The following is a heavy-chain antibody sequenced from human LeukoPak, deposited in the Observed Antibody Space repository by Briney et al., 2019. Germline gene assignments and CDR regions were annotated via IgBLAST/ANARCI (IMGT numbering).Heavy chain of an antibody. CDR1: GYTFTDYY. V-gene: IGHV1-2*02. J-gene: IGHJ4*02. Sequence: ASVKVSCKASGYTFTDYYIHWVRQAPGQGLEWMAWINPNSGGTYYAQNFHDRITLTRDTSISTAYMELSRLRSDDTAIYYRARANAFYCSSTSCLFDYWGQGTLVTVSS. D-gene: IGHD2-2*01. CDR2: INPNSGGT. CDR3: ARANAFYCSSTSCLFDY.